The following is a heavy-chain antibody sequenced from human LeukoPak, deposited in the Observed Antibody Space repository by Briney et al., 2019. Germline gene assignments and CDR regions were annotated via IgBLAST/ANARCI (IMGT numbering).Heavy chain of an antibody. Sequence: ASVKVSCKPSGYNFNTSVTSWVRQAPGQGLEWMGWISSSTGNTKYTQKLQVRETMTTDTSTSTAYLYLRNLRSDDTAVYYCVRLPLGYCSSTSCLDWGQGTLVTVSS. CDR1: GYNFNTSV. CDR2: ISSSTGNT. V-gene: IGHV1-18*01. D-gene: IGHD2-2*01. J-gene: IGHJ4*02. CDR3: VRLPLGYCSSTSCLD.